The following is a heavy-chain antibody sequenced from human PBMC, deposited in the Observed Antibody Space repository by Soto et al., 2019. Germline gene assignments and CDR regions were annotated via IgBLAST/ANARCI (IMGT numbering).Heavy chain of an antibody. CDR2: IYYSGST. V-gene: IGHV4-39*01. CDR1: GGSISSSSYY. CDR3: ASRYDSSGYYDNWFDP. D-gene: IGHD3-22*01. J-gene: IGHJ5*02. Sequence: PSETLSLTCTVSGGSISSSSYYWGWIRQPPGKGLGWIGSIYYSGSTYYNPSLKSRVTISVDTSKNQFSLKLSSVTAADTAVYYCASRYDSSGYYDNWFDPWGQGTLVTVSS.